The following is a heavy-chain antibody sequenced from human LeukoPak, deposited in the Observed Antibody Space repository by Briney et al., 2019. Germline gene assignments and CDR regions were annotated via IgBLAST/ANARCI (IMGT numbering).Heavy chain of an antibody. CDR3: ARGVRGYFDY. D-gene: IGHD3-10*01. Sequence: SETLSLTCTVSSGSISSYYWSCIRQPPGKGLEWIGYIYYSGSTNYNPSLKSRVTISVDTSKNQFSLKLSSVTAADTAVYYCARGVRGYFDYWGQGTLVTVSS. J-gene: IGHJ4*02. CDR1: SGSISSYY. V-gene: IGHV4-59*01. CDR2: IYYSGST.